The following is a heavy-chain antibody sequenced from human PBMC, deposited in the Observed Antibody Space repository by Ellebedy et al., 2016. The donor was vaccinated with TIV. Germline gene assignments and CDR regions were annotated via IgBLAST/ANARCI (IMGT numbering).Heavy chain of an antibody. J-gene: IGHJ4*02. CDR2: ISYDARNK. CDR1: GFTFGNHA. V-gene: IGHV3-30*01. Sequence: GESLKISCTASGFTFGNHAMQWVRQAPGKGLEWVAVISYDARNKHYADSVKGRFTISRDNSKNTLYLQMNSLRPEDTAVYYCARDPGHGGLDYWGQGTLLTVSS. CDR3: ARDPGHGGLDY. D-gene: IGHD3-10*01.